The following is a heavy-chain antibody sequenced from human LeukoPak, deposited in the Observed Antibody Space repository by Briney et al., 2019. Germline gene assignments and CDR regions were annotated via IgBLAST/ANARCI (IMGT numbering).Heavy chain of an antibody. CDR3: ARDANGSDLHYYHMDV. V-gene: IGHV4-4*02. Sequence: PSETLSPTCAVSGGSISSSNWWTWVRQPPGKGLEWIGEIYHTGNTNYNPSLNSRVSISLDTSKNQFSLRLTSVTAADTAVYFCARDANGSDLHYYHMDVWGKGTTVTVSS. CDR2: IYHTGNT. D-gene: IGHD6-25*01. J-gene: IGHJ6*03. CDR1: GGSISSSNW.